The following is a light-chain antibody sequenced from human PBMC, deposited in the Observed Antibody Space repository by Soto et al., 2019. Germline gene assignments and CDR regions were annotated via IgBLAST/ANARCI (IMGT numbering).Light chain of an antibody. Sequence: DIQMTQSPSTLSASVGDRVTLTCRASQSLSGWLAWYQQKPGKAPKLLIYKASSLESGVPSRFSGSGSGTEFTLTISSLQPDDFATYYCQQYNSWWTVGQGTKVDIK. CDR2: KAS. V-gene: IGKV1-5*03. CDR1: QSLSGW. J-gene: IGKJ1*01. CDR3: QQYNSWWT.